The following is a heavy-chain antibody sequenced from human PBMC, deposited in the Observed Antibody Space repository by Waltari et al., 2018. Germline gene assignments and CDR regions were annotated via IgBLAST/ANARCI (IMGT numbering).Heavy chain of an antibody. J-gene: IGHJ4*02. D-gene: IGHD1-26*01. CDR2: INHSGST. CDR3: ARLYSGSYHGGFDY. V-gene: IGHV4-34*01. CDR1: GGSFSGYY. Sequence: QVQLQRWGAGLLQPSETLSLTCAAYGGSFSGYYWSWIRQPPGKGLEWIGEINHSGSTNYNPSLKSRVTISVDTSKNQFSLKLSSVTAADTAVYYCARLYSGSYHGGFDYWGQGTLVTVSS.